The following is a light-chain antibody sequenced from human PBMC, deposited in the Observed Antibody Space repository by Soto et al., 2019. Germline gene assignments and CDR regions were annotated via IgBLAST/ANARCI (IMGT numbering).Light chain of an antibody. CDR3: CSYAGSRTLV. Sequence: SALTQPASVSGSPGQSITISCTGTSSDVGTYNLVSWYQQYPGKAPKLMIYEGSKRPSGVSNRLSGSKSGNTASLTISGLQAEDEADYYCCSYAGSRTLVFGGGTQLTVL. J-gene: IGLJ2*01. CDR1: SSDVGTYNL. V-gene: IGLV2-23*01. CDR2: EGS.